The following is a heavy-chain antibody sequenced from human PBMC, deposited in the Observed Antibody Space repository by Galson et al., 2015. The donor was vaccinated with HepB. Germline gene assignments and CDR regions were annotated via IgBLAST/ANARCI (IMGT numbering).Heavy chain of an antibody. J-gene: IGHJ6*03. Sequence: SLRLSCAASGFTFSSYGMHWVRQAPGKGLEWVAVIWYDGSNKYYADSVKGRFTISRDNSKNTLYLQMNSLRAEDTAVYYCAREGVYSSSSGVFYYYYMDVWGKGTTVTVSS. CDR2: IWYDGSNK. CDR3: AREGVYSSSSGVFYYYYMDV. CDR1: GFTFSSYG. D-gene: IGHD6-6*01. V-gene: IGHV3-33*01.